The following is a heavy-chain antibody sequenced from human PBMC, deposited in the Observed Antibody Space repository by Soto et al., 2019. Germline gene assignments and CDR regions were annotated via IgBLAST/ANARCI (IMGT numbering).Heavy chain of an antibody. CDR3: ASTGYSYGDYYYYGMDV. D-gene: IGHD5-18*01. V-gene: IGHV3-30-3*01. CDR2: ISYDGSNK. CDR1: GFTFSSYA. J-gene: IGHJ6*02. Sequence: QPGGSLRLCCAASGFTFSSYAMHGVRQAPGKGLEWVAVISYDGSNKYYADSVKGRFTISRDNSKNTLYLQMNSLRAEDTAVYYSASTGYSYGDYYYYGMDVWGQGTTVTVSS.